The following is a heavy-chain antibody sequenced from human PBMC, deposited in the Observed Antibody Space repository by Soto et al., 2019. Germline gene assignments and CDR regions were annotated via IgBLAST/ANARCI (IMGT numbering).Heavy chain of an antibody. CDR2: TYYRSKWYN. V-gene: IGHV6-1*01. CDR1: GDSVSSNSAA. J-gene: IGHJ5*02. CDR3: ARDQNVVVAASYHWFDP. D-gene: IGHD2-15*01. Sequence: PSHTLSLTCAISGDSVSSNSAAWNWVRQSPSRGLEWLGRTYYRSKWYNDYAVSVKSRITINPDTSKNQFSLQLNSVTPEDTAVYYCARDQNVVVAASYHWFDPLGQGTLVTVSS.